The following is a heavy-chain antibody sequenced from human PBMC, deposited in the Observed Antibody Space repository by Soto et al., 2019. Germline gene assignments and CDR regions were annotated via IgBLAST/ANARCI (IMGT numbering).Heavy chain of an antibody. CDR2: IYYSGST. CDR3: ARVDGYNGYYFDY. V-gene: IGHV4-59*01. D-gene: IGHD5-12*01. Sequence: SETLSLTCTVSGGSISSYYWSWIRQPPGKGLEWIGYIYYSGSTNYNPSLKSRVTISVDTSKNQFSLKLSSVTAADTAVYYCARVDGYNGYYFDYWGQGTLVTVYS. CDR1: GGSISSYY. J-gene: IGHJ4*02.